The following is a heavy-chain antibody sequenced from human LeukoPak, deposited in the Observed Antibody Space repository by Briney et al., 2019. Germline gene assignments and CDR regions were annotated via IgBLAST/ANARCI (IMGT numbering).Heavy chain of an antibody. D-gene: IGHD4-23*01. V-gene: IGHV4-31*02. J-gene: IGHJ4*02. CDR1: GGFICRSGYY. CDR2: IYYNGNT. Sequence: SQTLSLTRTVSGGFICRSGYYWSWIRQRPGKGLEWVGYIYYNGNTYYNPSIKSRIAISVDTSENQFSRRLASVTAADTAVYYCARDGGTVTHFDYWGQGTLVTVSS. CDR3: ARDGGTVTHFDY.